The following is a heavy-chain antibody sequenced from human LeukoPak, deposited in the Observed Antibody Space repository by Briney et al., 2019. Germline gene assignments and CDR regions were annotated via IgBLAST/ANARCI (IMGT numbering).Heavy chain of an antibody. CDR3: ARAPYYYDSSGYYYDY. J-gene: IGHJ4*02. CDR2: MNPNSGNT. D-gene: IGHD3-22*01. V-gene: IGHV1-8*02. CDR1: GYTFTGYY. Sequence: ASVKVSCKASGYTFTGYYMHWVRQATGQGLEWMGWMNPNSGNTGYAQKFQGRVTMTRNTSISTAYMELSSLRSEDTAVYYCARAPYYYDSSGYYYDYWGQGTLVTVSS.